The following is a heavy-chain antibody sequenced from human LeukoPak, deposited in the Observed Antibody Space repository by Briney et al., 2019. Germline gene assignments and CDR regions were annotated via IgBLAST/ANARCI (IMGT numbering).Heavy chain of an antibody. CDR2: ISYDGSNK. CDR3: ARDPGGYFDY. CDR1: GFTFSSYA. V-gene: IGHV3-30-3*01. Sequence: GGSLRLSCAASGFTFSSYAMHWVRQAPGKGLEWVAVISYDGSNKYYADSVKGRFTISRDNSKNTLYLQMNSLRAEDTAVYYCARDPGGYFDYWGQGTLVTVSS. D-gene: IGHD3-10*01. J-gene: IGHJ4*02.